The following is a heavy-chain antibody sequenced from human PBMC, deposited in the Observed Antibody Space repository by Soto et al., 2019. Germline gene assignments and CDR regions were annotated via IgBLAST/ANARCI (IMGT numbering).Heavy chain of an antibody. D-gene: IGHD1-1*01. CDR1: GFSFSNYA. CDR2: TSYDGSSK. V-gene: IGHV3-30*03. CDR3: ARARGTTRSTLYFYGMDV. J-gene: IGHJ6*02. Sequence: VGCLRLSCAASGFSFSNYAMHWVRQAPGKGLEWVTVTSYDGSSKYYADSVNGRFTISRDNSKNTLYLQMNSLRGEDTALYHCARARGTTRSTLYFYGMDVCGQRTAVTACS.